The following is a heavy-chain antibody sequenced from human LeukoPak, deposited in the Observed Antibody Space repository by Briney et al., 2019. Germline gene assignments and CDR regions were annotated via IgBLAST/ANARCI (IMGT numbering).Heavy chain of an antibody. D-gene: IGHD3-10*01. CDR2: IYPGDSDT. CDR3: ARREISYYGSGTINLPFDY. V-gene: IGHV5-51*01. J-gene: IGHJ4*02. CDR1: GYSFTSYW. Sequence: GESLKISCKGSGYSFTSYWIGWVRQMPGKGLEWMGIIYPGDSDTRYSPSFQGQVTISADKSISTAYLQWSSLKASDTAMYYCARREISYYGSGTINLPFDYCGQGTLVTVSS.